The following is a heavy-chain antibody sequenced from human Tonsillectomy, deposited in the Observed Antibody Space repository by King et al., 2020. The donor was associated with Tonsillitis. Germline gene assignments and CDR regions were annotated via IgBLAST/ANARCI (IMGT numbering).Heavy chain of an antibody. CDR3: ASGVAAVGYYYYYMDV. J-gene: IGHJ6*03. CDR2: INHSGST. CDR1: GGSFSVYY. D-gene: IGHD6-25*01. V-gene: IGHV4-34*01. Sequence: VQLQQWGAGLLKPSETLSFTCAVYGGSFSVYYWSCIRHPPGKGLEWIGEINHSGSTNYTPSLKSRVTISEDTSKNQFSLKLSSVTAADTAVYYCASGVAAVGYYYYYMDVWGKGTTVTVSS.